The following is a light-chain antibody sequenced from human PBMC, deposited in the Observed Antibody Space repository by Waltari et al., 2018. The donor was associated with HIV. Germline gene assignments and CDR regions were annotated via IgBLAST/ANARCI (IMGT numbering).Light chain of an antibody. CDR1: QSVSDTY. CDR2: GVS. Sequence: TALSQSPGILSLSPGETAIVSGRASQSVSDTYLAWSQQKAGQAPRLLMYGVSTRATGIPDRFSGSGSGTDFTLTISGLEPEDFAIYYCQQYASSSFSFGPGTKVEIK. CDR3: QQYASSSFS. J-gene: IGKJ3*01. V-gene: IGKV3-20*01.